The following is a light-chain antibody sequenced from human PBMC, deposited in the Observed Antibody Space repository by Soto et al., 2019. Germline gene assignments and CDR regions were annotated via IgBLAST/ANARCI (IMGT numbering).Light chain of an antibody. Sequence: DIQMTQSPSSLSASVGDRVTITCLASHIISSYLTWYQQKPGKAPKLLIYAASSLHSGVPSRFSGSGSGTDFTLTISSLQPEDFATYYCQQSYSTPITFGQGTRLEIK. J-gene: IGKJ5*01. CDR3: QQSYSTPIT. CDR2: AAS. CDR1: HIISSY. V-gene: IGKV1-39*01.